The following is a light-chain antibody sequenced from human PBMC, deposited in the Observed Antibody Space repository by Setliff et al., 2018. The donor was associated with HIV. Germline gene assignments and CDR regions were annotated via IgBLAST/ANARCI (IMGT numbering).Light chain of an antibody. CDR3: CSYAITNTLP. V-gene: IGLV2-23*02. J-gene: IGLJ1*01. Sequence: QSALTQPASVSGSPGQSITISCTGTSSDVGTYKLVSWYQQYPGKAPKLIIYEATNRPSGASNRFSGSQSGNTASLTISGLQAEDEGDYYCCSYAITNTLPFGTGTKVTVL. CDR2: EAT. CDR1: SSDVGTYKL.